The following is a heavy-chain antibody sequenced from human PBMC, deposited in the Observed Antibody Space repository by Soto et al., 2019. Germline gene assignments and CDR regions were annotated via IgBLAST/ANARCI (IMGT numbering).Heavy chain of an antibody. V-gene: IGHV3-33*01. D-gene: IGHD4-17*01. CDR1: GFTFSSYG. CDR2: IWYDGSNK. CDR3: ARDGSGYGDYVGGIGYFDY. Sequence: GGSLRLSCAASGFTFSSYGMHWVRQAPGKGLEWVAVIWYDGSNKYYADSVKGRFTISRDNSKNTLYLQMNSLRAEDTAVYYCARDGSGYGDYVGGIGYFDYWGQGTLVTVSS. J-gene: IGHJ4*02.